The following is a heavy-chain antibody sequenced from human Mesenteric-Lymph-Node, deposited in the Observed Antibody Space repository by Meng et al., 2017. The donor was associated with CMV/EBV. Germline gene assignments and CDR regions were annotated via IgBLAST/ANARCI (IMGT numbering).Heavy chain of an antibody. J-gene: IGHJ4*02. CDR1: GFTVSINY. CDR2: IYSGGST. CDR3: ARPLLAYSGFDY. V-gene: IGHV3-66*02. Sequence: GESLKISCAASGFTVSINYMSWVRQAPGKGLEWVSVIYSGGSTYYADSVKGRFTISRDNSKNTLYLQMNSLRAEDTAVYYCARPLLAYSGFDYWGQGTLVTVSS. D-gene: IGHD2-21*01.